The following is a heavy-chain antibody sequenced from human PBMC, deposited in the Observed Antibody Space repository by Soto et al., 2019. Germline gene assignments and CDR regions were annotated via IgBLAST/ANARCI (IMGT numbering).Heavy chain of an antibody. V-gene: IGHV3-23*01. J-gene: IGHJ3*02. CDR2: ISGSGGST. CDR1: GFTFSSYA. CDR3: AKISGYDILTGYYTLGAFDI. D-gene: IGHD3-9*01. Sequence: GGSLRLSCAASGFTFSSYAMSWVRQAPGKGLEWVSAISGSGGSTYYADSVKGRFTISRDNSKNTLYLQMNSLRAEDTAVYYWAKISGYDILTGYYTLGAFDIWGQGTMVTVSS.